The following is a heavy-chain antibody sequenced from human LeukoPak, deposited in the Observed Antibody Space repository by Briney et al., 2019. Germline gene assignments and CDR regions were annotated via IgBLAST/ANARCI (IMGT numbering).Heavy chain of an antibody. J-gene: IGHJ4*02. Sequence: SETLSLTCTVSGGSISSGGYYWSWIRQHPGKGLEWIGEINHSGSTNYNPSLKSRVTISVDTSKNQFSLKLSSVTAADTAVYYCASAGYVDAAMACDYWGQGTLVTVSS. D-gene: IGHD5-18*01. CDR1: GGSISSGGYY. V-gene: IGHV4-39*07. CDR2: INHSGST. CDR3: ASAGYVDAAMACDY.